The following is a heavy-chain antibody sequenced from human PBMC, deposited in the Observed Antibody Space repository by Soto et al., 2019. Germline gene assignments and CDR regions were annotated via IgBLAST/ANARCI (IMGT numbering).Heavy chain of an antibody. CDR2: IYYSGST. Sequence: SETLSLTCTVSGGSISSGDYYWSWIRQPPGKGLEWIGYIYYSGSTYYNPSLKSRVTISVDTSKNQFSLKLSSVTAADTAVYYCARVVGGMDYYYGMDVWGQGTTVTVSS. D-gene: IGHD3-10*01. CDR1: GGSISSGDYY. J-gene: IGHJ6*02. CDR3: ARVVGGMDYYYGMDV. V-gene: IGHV4-30-4*01.